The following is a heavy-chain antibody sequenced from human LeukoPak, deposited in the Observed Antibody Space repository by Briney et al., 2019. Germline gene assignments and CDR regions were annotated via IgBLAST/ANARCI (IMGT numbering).Heavy chain of an antibody. CDR2: ISSSSSYI. J-gene: IGHJ6*02. V-gene: IGHV3-21*01. CDR1: GFTFSSYS. D-gene: IGHD3-10*01. CDR3: AREYKWFGDQHKVAYGMDV. Sequence: PGGSLRLSCAASGFTFSSYSMSWVRQAPGKGLEWVSSISSSSSYIYYADSVKGRFTISRDNAKNSLYLQMNSLRAEDTAVYYCAREYKWFGDQHKVAYGMDVWGQGTTVTVSS.